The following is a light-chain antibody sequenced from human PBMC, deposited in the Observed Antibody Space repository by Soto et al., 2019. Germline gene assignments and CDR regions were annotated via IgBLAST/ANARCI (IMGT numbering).Light chain of an antibody. J-gene: IGKJ4*01. CDR3: QQRSNWPPS. CDR1: QCVSSY. V-gene: IGKV3-11*01. CDR2: DAS. Sequence: VLPQAPAPLALSPGERVTLSCRPRQCVSSYLAWYQQTPGPAPRLLIYDASNGATGIPARFSGSGSGTDFTLTISSLEPEDCGVYYCQQRSNWPPSFGGGTKVDIK.